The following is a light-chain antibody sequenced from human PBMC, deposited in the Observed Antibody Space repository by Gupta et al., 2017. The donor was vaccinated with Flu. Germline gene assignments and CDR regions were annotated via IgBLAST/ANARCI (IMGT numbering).Light chain of an antibody. V-gene: IGKV3-20*01. Sequence: DIVLTQSPGTLSLSPGDRSTLSCRASQSVTSSYLAWYQQKPGQAPRLLIYGASSRATGISDRFSSSGVATAVNLSISRREPEDFEVYYCQHDSSSSTRYTFGPWTKLEIK. CDR1: QSVTSSY. CDR3: QHDSSSSTRYT. J-gene: IGKJ2*01. CDR2: GAS.